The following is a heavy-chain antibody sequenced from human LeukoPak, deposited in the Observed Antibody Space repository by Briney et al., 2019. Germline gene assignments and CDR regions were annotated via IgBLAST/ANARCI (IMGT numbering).Heavy chain of an antibody. CDR3: ARGLLAEAYYYDSSGYLY. D-gene: IGHD3-22*01. J-gene: IGHJ4*02. CDR1: GYSISSGYY. V-gene: IGHV4-38-2*02. Sequence: SETLSLTCTVSGYSISSGYYWGWIRQPPGKGLEWIGSIYHSGSTYYNPSLKRRVTISVDTSKNQFSLKLSSVTAADTAVYYCARGLLAEAYYYDSSGYLYWGQGTLVTVSS. CDR2: IYHSGST.